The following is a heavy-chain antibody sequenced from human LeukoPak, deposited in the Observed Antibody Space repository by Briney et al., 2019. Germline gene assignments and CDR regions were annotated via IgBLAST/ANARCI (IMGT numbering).Heavy chain of an antibody. D-gene: IGHD3-10*01. J-gene: IGHJ6*02. CDR1: GFTFDDYA. V-gene: IGHV3-9*01. CDR3: AKGKGLSYYGSGSQSRGGMDV. Sequence: PGRSLRLSCAASGFTFDDYAMHWVRQAPGKGLEWVSGISWNSGSIGYADSVKGRFTISRDNAKNSLYLQMNSLRAEDTALYYCAKGKGLSYYGSGSQSRGGMDVWGQGTTVTVSS. CDR2: ISWNSGSI.